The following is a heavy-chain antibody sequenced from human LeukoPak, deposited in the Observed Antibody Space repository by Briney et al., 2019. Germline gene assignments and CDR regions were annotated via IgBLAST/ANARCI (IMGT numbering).Heavy chain of an antibody. V-gene: IGHV3-53*01. CDR3: ARDSTFSDCYYGMDV. J-gene: IGHJ6*02. CDR2: IYSGGRT. Sequence: PGGSLRLSCAASGFTVSTSYVSWVRQAPGKGLEWVSLIYSGGRTDYADSVKGRFTISRDNSKNTLYLQMNSLRAEDTAVYYCARDSTFSDCYYGMDVWGQGTTVTVSS. D-gene: IGHD3-16*01. CDR1: GFTVSTSY.